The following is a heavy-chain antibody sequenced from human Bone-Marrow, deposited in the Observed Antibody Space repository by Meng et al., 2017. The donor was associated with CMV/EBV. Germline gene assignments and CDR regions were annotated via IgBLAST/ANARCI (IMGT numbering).Heavy chain of an antibody. V-gene: IGHV1-2*02. CDR1: GYTFSSYG. D-gene: IGHD3-3*01. CDR2: ISPHNGDT. CDR3: ARDPNYDFWRPAGYYYYGMDV. J-gene: IGHJ6*02. Sequence: ASVKVSCKAFGYTFSSYGITWVRQAPGQGLEWMGWISPHNGDTDYAQKFQGRVTMTRDTSISAAHMELSRLRSDDTAVYYCARDPNYDFWRPAGYYYYGMDVWGQGTTVTVSS.